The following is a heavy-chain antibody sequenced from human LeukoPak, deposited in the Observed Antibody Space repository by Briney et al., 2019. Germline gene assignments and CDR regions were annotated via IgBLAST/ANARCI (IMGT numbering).Heavy chain of an antibody. CDR3: ATRDGYGGHETYGYYMDV. CDR1: GGTFSSYA. D-gene: IGHD5-12*01. J-gene: IGHJ6*03. Sequence: SVKVSCKASGGTFSSYAISWVRQAPGQGLEWMGGIIPIFGTANYAQKFQGRVTITTDESTSTAYMELSSLRSEDTAVFYCATRDGYGGHETYGYYMDVWGKGTTVTVSS. CDR2: IIPIFGTA. V-gene: IGHV1-69*05.